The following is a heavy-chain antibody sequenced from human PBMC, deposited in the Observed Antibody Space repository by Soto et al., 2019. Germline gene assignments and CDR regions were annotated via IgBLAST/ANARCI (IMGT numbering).Heavy chain of an antibody. Sequence: PSETLSLTCAVYGGSFSGYYWSWIRQPPGKGLEWIGEINHSGSTNYNPSLKSRVTISVDTSKNQLSLNLSSVTAADTAVYYCARGRVVDDTFYYSYDMDVWGQGTTVTVSS. CDR3: ARGRVVDDTFYYSYDMDV. J-gene: IGHJ6*02. V-gene: IGHV4-34*01. CDR1: GGSFSGYY. D-gene: IGHD2-2*01. CDR2: INHSGST.